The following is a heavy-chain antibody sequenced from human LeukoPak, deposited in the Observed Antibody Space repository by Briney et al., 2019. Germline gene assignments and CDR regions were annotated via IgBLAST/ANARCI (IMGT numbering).Heavy chain of an antibody. D-gene: IGHD6-13*01. J-gene: IGHJ4*02. Sequence: GGSLRLSCAASGFTFSSYGMHWVRPAPEKGLEYVSAISSTGGSTYYADSVKGRFTISRDNSKNTLYLQMGSLRGEDTAVYYCARGGAAAGTGGNDYWGQGTLVIVSS. CDR3: ARGGAAAGTGGNDY. V-gene: IGHV3-64*02. CDR1: GFTFSSYG. CDR2: ISSTGGST.